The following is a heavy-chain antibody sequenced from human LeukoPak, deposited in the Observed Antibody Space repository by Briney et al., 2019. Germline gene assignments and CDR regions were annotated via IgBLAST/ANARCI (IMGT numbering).Heavy chain of an antibody. CDR2: IYSGGST. CDR1: GGSISSYY. V-gene: IGHV4-4*07. CDR3: ARENTGSYREFDY. Sequence: SETLSLTCTASGGSISSYYWSWIRQPAGKGLEWIGRIYSGGSTNYNPSLKSRVTMSVDSSNNQFSLKLSSVTAADTAVFYCARENTGSYREFDYWGQGTLVTVSS. D-gene: IGHD1-26*01. J-gene: IGHJ4*02.